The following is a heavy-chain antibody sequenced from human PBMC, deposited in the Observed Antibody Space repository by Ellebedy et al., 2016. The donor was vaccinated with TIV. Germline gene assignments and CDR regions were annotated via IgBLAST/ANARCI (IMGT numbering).Heavy chain of an antibody. CDR2: IKEDRSLK. V-gene: IGHV3-7*01. J-gene: IGHJ4*02. Sequence: GESLKISCAASGFTFSSNWMSWVRQAPGKGLELVAKIKEDRSLKYYVDAVKGRFAISRDNAKNSVYLQMSNLRAEDTALYFCASIGTIRGSRETFDCWGQGTLVTVSS. CDR3: ASIGTIRGSRETFDC. CDR1: GFTFSSNW. D-gene: IGHD3-9*01.